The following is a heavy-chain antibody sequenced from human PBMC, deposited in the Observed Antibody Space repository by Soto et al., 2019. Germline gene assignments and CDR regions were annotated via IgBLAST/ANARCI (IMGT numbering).Heavy chain of an antibody. D-gene: IGHD6-6*01. CDR2: ISAYNGNT. V-gene: IGHV1-18*04. J-gene: IGHJ5*02. CDR1: GYTFKTYG. Sequence: ASVKVSCKASGYTFKTYGLSWVRQAPGRGLEWLGWISAYNGNTNYAQKFQGRVTMTTDTPTSTAYMELRSLRSDDTAVYYCARDREAARPGWFDPWGQGTLVTVSS. CDR3: ARDREAARPGWFDP.